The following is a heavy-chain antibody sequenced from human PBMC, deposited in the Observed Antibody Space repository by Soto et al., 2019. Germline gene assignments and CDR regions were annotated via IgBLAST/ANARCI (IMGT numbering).Heavy chain of an antibody. D-gene: IGHD4-17*01. CDR3: AGSTGQEDAFDI. V-gene: IGHV4-59*01. J-gene: IGHJ3*02. CDR1: GGSISSYY. CDR2: IYYSGST. Sequence: QVQLQESGPGLVKPSETLSLTCTVSGGSISSYYWSWIRQPPGKGLEWIGYIYYSGSTNYNPSLKGRVTISVDAPKNQFARNLSSVTAADTPVYCCAGSTGQEDAFDIWGQGTMVTVSS.